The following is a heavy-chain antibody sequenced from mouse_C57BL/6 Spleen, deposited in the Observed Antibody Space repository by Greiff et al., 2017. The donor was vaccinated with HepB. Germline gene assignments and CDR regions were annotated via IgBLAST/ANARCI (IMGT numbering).Heavy chain of an antibody. CDR2: IDPANGNT. Sequence: EVQLQQSVAELVRPGASVKLSCTASGFNIKNTYMHWVKQRPDQGLEWTGRIDPANGNTKYAPKFQGNATKTADTSSNPADLQLSSLTSEDTAIYYWARSEYLTWFAYWGQGTLVTVSA. CDR3: ARSEYLTWFAY. V-gene: IGHV14-3*01. J-gene: IGHJ3*01. CDR1: GFNIKNTY. D-gene: IGHD5-2*01.